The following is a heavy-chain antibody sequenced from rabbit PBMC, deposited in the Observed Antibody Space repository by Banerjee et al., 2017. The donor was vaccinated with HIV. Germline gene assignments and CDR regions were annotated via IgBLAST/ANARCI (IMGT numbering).Heavy chain of an antibody. J-gene: IGHJ3*01. CDR2: IDTGSGSA. D-gene: IGHD1-1*01. Sequence: QSLEESGGDLVKPGASLTLTCTASGFSFSSGYYMHWVRQAPGKGLEWIACIDTGSGSAWYASWVNGRFTISKTSSTTVTLQMTSLTAADTATYFCAREDGVGSGYPTRLDLWGPGTLVTVS. V-gene: IGHV1S40*01. CDR3: AREDGVGSGYPTRLDL. CDR1: GFSFSSGYY.